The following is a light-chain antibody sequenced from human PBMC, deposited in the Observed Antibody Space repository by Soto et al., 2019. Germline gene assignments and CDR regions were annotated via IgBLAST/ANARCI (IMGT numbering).Light chain of an antibody. V-gene: IGLV3-10*01. Sequence: SYELTQPSSVSVSPGQTARITCSGDALPKKYAFWYQQKSGQAPILVIYEDSKRPSGIPERFSGSSSGTMATLTIRGAQVEDEAEYYCYSTDSSGNHGVFGGGTKLTVL. CDR1: ALPKKY. CDR3: YSTDSSGNHGV. CDR2: EDS. J-gene: IGLJ3*02.